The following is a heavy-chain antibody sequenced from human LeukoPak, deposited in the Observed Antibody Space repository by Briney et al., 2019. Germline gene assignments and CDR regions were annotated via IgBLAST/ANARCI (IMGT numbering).Heavy chain of an antibody. CDR3: AIDSKTGLYYRRYHYMDV. Sequence: GGSLRLSCAASGFTFSSYWMTWVRQAPGKGLEWVTSINQDGSEKYYVDSVKGRFTISRDNAKNSLYLQMNSLRAEDTAVYYCAIDSKTGLYYRRYHYMDVWGKGTTVTVSS. V-gene: IGHV3-7*01. CDR2: INQDGSEK. J-gene: IGHJ6*03. D-gene: IGHD3-22*01. CDR1: GFTFSSYW.